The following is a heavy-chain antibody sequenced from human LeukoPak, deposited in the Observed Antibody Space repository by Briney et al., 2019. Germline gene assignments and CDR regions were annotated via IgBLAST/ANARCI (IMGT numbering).Heavy chain of an antibody. Sequence: GGSLRLSCAASGFTFSSYAMSWVRQAPGKGLEWVSAISGGGGSTYYADSVKGRFTISRDNAKNTLYLQMNSLRAEDTALYYCASKWYCGGDCYYQIDFWGQGTLVTVSS. CDR1: GFTFSSYA. CDR3: ASKWYCGGDCYYQIDF. CDR2: ISGGGGST. J-gene: IGHJ4*02. D-gene: IGHD2-21*02. V-gene: IGHV3-23*01.